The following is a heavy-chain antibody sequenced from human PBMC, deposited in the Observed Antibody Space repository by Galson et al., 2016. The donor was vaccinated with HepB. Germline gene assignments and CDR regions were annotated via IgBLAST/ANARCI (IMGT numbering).Heavy chain of an antibody. V-gene: IGHV3-9*01. CDR1: GFTFDDYA. CDR2: VNWHSNTI. J-gene: IGHJ2*01. Sequence: SLRLSCAASGFTFDDYAIHWVRQGPGKGLEWVSGVNWHSNTIDYADSVKGRFTVARDNARTSVFRQTNRLRAEDTALYYCAKATVFTSSPRGWYFVLWGRGTLVTVSS. D-gene: IGHD2-2*01. CDR3: AKATVFTSSPRGWYFVL.